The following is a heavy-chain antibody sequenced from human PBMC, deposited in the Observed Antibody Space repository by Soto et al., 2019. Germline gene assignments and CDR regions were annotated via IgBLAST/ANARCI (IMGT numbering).Heavy chain of an antibody. V-gene: IGHV5-10-1*01. CDR3: ARLPVLSLVAVWGFDY. CDR1: GYIFTSYR. D-gene: IGHD3-16*01. Sequence: GESLKISCKVSGYIFTSYRISWVRQMPGKGLEWMGRIDPTDSYTDYSPSFQGHVTISVDKSINTAYLQWSSLKASDSAMYYCARLPVLSLVAVWGFDYWGLGTLVTVSS. CDR2: IDPTDSYT. J-gene: IGHJ4*02.